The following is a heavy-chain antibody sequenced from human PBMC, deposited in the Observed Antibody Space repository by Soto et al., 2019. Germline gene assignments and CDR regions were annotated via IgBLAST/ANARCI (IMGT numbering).Heavy chain of an antibody. V-gene: IGHV3-30*18. J-gene: IGHJ4*02. CDR2: ISYDGSNK. CDR3: AKWGYSGYDFDY. CDR1: GFTFSSYG. D-gene: IGHD5-12*01. Sequence: PGGSLRLSCAASGFTFSSYGMHWVRQAPGKGLEWVAVISYDGSNKYYADSVKGRFTISRDNSKNTLYLQMNSLRAEDTAVYYCAKWGYSGYDFDYWGQGTLVTVSS.